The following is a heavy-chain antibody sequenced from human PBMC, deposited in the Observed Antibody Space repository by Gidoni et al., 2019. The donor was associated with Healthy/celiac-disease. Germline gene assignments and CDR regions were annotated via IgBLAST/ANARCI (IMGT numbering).Heavy chain of an antibody. CDR3: ARRTEYSRGPVDY. J-gene: IGHJ4*02. D-gene: IGHD6-6*01. CDR2: IIPIFGTA. CDR1: GGPFSSYA. Sequence: QVQLVQSGAEVNKPGSSVKVSCKASGGPFSSYAISWVRQAPGQGLEWMGGIIPIFGTANYAQKFQGRVTITADESTSTAYMELSSLRAEDTAVYYCARRTEYSRGPVDYWGQGTLVTVSS. V-gene: IGHV1-69*01.